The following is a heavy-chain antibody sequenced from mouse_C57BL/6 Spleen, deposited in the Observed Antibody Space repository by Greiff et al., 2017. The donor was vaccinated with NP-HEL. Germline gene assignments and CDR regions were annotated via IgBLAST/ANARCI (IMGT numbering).Heavy chain of an antibody. D-gene: IGHD2-3*01. J-gene: IGHJ2*01. Sequence: QVQLQQPGAELVKPGASVKVSCKASGYTFTSYWMHWVKQRPGQGLEWIGRIHPSDSDPNYNQKFKGKATLTVDKSSSTAYMQLSSLTSEDSAVYYCAIGEWLLHFDYWGQGTTLTVSS. CDR2: IHPSDSDP. CDR1: GYTFTSYW. V-gene: IGHV1-74*01. CDR3: AIGEWLLHFDY.